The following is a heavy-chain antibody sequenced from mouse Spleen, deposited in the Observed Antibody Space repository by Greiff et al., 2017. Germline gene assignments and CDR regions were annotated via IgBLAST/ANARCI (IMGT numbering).Heavy chain of an antibody. Sequence: EVQGVESGGGLVKLGGSLKLSCAASGFTFSSYAMSWVRQTPEKRLEWVATISSGGGNTYYPDSVKGRFTISRDNAKNTLYLQMSSLKSEDTAMYYCARHGLGRAMDYWGQGTSVTVSS. D-gene: IGHD4-1*01. CDR3: ARHGLGRAMDY. CDR2: ISSGGGNT. J-gene: IGHJ4*01. CDR1: GFTFSSYA. V-gene: IGHV5-9-3*01.